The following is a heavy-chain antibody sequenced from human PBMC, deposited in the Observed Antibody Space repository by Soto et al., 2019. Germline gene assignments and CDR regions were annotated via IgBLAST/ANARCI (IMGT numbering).Heavy chain of an antibody. J-gene: IGHJ4*02. V-gene: IGHV1-69*08. CDR1: GGTFSSYT. D-gene: IGHD2-15*01. CDR3: ARDRGYCSGGSCYPDY. CDR2: IIPILGIA. Sequence: QVQLVQSGAEVKKPGSSVKVSCKASGGTFSSYTISWVRQAPGQGLEWMGRIIPILGIANYAQKFQGRVTITADKSTSTAYMELSSLRSEDTAVYYCARDRGYCSGGSCYPDYWGQGTLVTVSS.